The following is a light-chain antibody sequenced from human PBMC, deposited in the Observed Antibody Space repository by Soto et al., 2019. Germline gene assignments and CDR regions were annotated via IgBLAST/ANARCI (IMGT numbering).Light chain of an antibody. CDR1: QDISNY. CDR2: DAY. Sequence: DIQMTQSPPFLSASVGDRVTITCQASQDISNYLSWYQEKPGKAPKLLIYDAYNLQTGVSSRFSGSGSGTDFTFTISSLQPEDIATYYCQQYDNVPLTFGPGTKVDIK. CDR3: QQYDNVPLT. V-gene: IGKV1-33*01. J-gene: IGKJ3*01.